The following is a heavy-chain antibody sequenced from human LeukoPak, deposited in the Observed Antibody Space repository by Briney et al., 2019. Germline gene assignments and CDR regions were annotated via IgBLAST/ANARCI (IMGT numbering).Heavy chain of an antibody. CDR1: GGSISSGDYY. CDR2: IYYSGST. J-gene: IGHJ3*02. V-gene: IGHV4-30-4*08. D-gene: IGHD3-22*01. Sequence: PSETLSLTCTVSGGSISSGDYYWSWIRQPPGKGLEWIGNIYYSGSTYYNPSLKSRVTISVDTSKNQFSLKLSSVTAADTAVYYCARAKYYYDSSGYHDAFDIWGQGTMVTVSS. CDR3: ARAKYYYDSSGYHDAFDI.